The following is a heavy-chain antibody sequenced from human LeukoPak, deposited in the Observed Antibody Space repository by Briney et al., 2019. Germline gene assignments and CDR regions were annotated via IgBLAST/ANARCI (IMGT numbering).Heavy chain of an antibody. D-gene: IGHD2-15*01. CDR3: AKEYWRGSRTNYLDF. CDR2: IQHDGRIT. V-gene: IGHV3-30*02. Sequence: GGSLRLSCATSGFTFSSYGMYWVRQAPGKGLEWVAFIQHDGRITYYADSVKGRFTISRDNSKSTLYLQMNSLRPEDTAMYYCAKEYWRGSRTNYLDFWGQGTLVTVSS. J-gene: IGHJ4*02. CDR1: GFTFSSYG.